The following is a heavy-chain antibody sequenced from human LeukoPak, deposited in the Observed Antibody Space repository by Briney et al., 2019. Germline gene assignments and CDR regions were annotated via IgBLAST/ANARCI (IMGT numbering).Heavy chain of an antibody. Sequence: PSETLSLTCSVSGGSISSGGYYWSWLRQHPGKGLEWVGDIYYSGSTYYNASLKGRVNISVDTSKKQFSLKLSSVTAADTAVYYCARGSYHFFDYWGQGTLVTVSS. V-gene: IGHV4-31*03. CDR1: GGSISSGGYY. CDR2: IYYSGST. D-gene: IGHD1-26*01. CDR3: ARGSYHFFDY. J-gene: IGHJ4*02.